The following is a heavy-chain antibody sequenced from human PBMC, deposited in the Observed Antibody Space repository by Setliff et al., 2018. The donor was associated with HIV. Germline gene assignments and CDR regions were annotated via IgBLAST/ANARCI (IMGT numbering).Heavy chain of an antibody. CDR3: AKDGVTDGSGSYFDY. J-gene: IGHJ4*02. D-gene: IGHD3-10*01. Sequence: SLRLSCRASGFTFSSYAMTWVRQAPGKGLEWVSVIYSGGYSTYYADSVKGRFTISRDNSKNTLYLQMNSLRAEDTAIYYCAKDGVTDGSGSYFDYWGQGTLVTVSS. V-gene: IGHV3-23*03. CDR1: GFTFSSYA. CDR2: IYSGGYST.